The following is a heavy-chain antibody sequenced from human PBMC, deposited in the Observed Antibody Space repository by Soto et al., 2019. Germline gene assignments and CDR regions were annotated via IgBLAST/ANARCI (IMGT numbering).Heavy chain of an antibody. Sequence: SETLSLTCTVSGGSVSSYFWSWIRQPPGKGLEWIAYIYYSGSTYYNPSLKSRVTISVDTSKNQFSLKLSSVTAADTAVYYCARGTGEGLLWFGELLQNWFDPWGQGTLVTVSS. CDR2: IYYSGST. V-gene: IGHV4-59*02. CDR3: ARGTGEGLLWFGELLQNWFDP. J-gene: IGHJ5*02. CDR1: GGSVSSYF. D-gene: IGHD3-10*01.